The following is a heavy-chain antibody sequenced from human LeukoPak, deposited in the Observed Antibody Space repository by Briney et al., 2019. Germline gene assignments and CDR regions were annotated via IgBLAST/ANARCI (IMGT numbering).Heavy chain of an antibody. CDR3: GSCYYYYMDV. V-gene: IGHV4-38-2*01. D-gene: IGHD6-13*01. CDR2: IYHSGST. Sequence: PSETLSLTCAVSGYSISSGYYWGWIRQPPGKGLEWIGSIYHSGSTYYNPSLKSRVTISVDTSKNQFSLKLSSVTAADTAVYYCGSCYYYYMDVWGKGTTVTVSS. CDR1: GYSISSGYY. J-gene: IGHJ6*03.